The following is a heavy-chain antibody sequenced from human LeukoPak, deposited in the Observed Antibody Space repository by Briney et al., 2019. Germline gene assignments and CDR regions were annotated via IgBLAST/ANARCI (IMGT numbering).Heavy chain of an antibody. CDR3: ARGLFWSQWLVRGWFDP. J-gene: IGHJ5*02. Sequence: SETLSLTCAVYGGSFSGYYWNWIRQPPGKGLEWIGEINHSGSTNYNPSLKSRVTISVDTSKNQFSLKLSSVTAADTAVYYCARGLFWSQWLVRGWFDPWGQGTLVTVSS. D-gene: IGHD6-19*01. V-gene: IGHV4-34*01. CDR2: INHSGST. CDR1: GGSFSGYY.